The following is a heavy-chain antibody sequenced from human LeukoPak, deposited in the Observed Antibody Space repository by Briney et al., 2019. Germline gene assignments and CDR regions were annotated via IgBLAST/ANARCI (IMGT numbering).Heavy chain of an antibody. D-gene: IGHD5-24*01. CDR2: ISEDGGST. V-gene: IGHV3-43*02. J-gene: IGHJ4*02. CDR3: AKGAEGAQWLQLV. CDR1: GFTFDDYA. Sequence: GGSLRLSCAASGFTFDDYAMHWVRQAPGEGLEWVSVISEDGGSTYYADFVKGRFTISRDNSKNSLYLQMNNLGTEDSALYYCAKGAEGAQWLQLVWGQGTLVTVS.